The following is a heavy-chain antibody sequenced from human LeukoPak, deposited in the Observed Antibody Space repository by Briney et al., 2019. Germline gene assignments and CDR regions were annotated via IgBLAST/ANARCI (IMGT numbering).Heavy chain of an antibody. Sequence: ASVKVSCKASGDTFTGYYMHWVRQAPGQGLEWMGWINPNSGGTNYAQKFQGRVTMTRDTSISTAYMELSRLRSDDTAVYYCARDIVVVVAATSVNDYWGQGTLVTVSS. CDR1: GDTFTGYY. V-gene: IGHV1-2*02. J-gene: IGHJ4*02. CDR3: ARDIVVVVAATSVNDY. CDR2: INPNSGGT. D-gene: IGHD2-15*01.